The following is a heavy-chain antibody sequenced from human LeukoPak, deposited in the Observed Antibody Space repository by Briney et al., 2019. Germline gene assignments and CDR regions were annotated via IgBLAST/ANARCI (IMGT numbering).Heavy chain of an antibody. CDR1: GFTFSSYG. CDR3: ARDGEDDSSGHYKPFDY. J-gene: IGHJ4*02. D-gene: IGHD3-22*01. V-gene: IGHV3-33*01. Sequence: GGSLRLSCAASGFTFSSYGMHWLRQAPGKGLEWAAAIWYDGNNKYYADSVKGRFTISRDNSKNTLSLQMNSLRAEDTAVYYCARDGEDDSSGHYKPFDYWGQGTLVTVSS. CDR2: IWYDGNNK.